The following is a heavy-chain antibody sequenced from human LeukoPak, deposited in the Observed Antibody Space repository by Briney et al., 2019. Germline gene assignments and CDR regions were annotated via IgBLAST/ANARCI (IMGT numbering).Heavy chain of an antibody. V-gene: IGHV4-61*09. CDR3: ATFRGSPRRGPLDN. CDR2: IHSSGST. CDR1: GGSISSVSYC. J-gene: IGHJ4*02. Sequence: SETLSLTCTVSGGSISSVSYCWSWIRQPAGKGLEWIGHIHSSGSTKYNPSLKSRVTISIDTSKNQFSLKLNSVTAADTAVYYCATFRGSPRRGPLDNWGQGTLVSVSS. D-gene: IGHD5-12*01.